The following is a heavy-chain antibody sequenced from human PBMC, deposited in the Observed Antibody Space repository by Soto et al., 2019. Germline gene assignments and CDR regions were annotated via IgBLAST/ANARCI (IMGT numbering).Heavy chain of an antibody. J-gene: IGHJ6*02. CDR1: GYTFTSYA. CDR2: INAGNGNT. D-gene: IGHD2-8*01. V-gene: IGHV1-3*01. Sequence: EASVKVSCKASGYTFTSYAMHWVRQAPGQRLEWMGWINAGNGNTKYSQKFQGRVTITRDTSASTAYMELSSLRSEDTAVYYCAREIILGYCTNGVCSPPIRHYYYYYGMDVWGQGTTVTVSS. CDR3: AREIILGYCTNGVCSPPIRHYYYYYGMDV.